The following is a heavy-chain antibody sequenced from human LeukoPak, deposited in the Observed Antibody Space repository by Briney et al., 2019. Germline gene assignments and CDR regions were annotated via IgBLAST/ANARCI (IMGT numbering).Heavy chain of an antibody. D-gene: IGHD3-3*01. J-gene: IGHJ3*02. CDR1: GGSISSYY. Sequence: SETLSLTCTVSGGSISSYYWSWIRQPPGKGLEWIGYIYYSGSTNYNPSLKSRVTISVDTSKNQFSLKLSSVTAADTAVYYCARAYDFWSGIYAFDIWGQGTMVTVSS. CDR2: IYYSGST. CDR3: ARAYDFWSGIYAFDI. V-gene: IGHV4-59*01.